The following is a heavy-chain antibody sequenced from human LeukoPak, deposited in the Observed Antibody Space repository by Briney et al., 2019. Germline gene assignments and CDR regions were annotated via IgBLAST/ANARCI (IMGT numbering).Heavy chain of an antibody. CDR2: IIPIFGTA. V-gene: IGHV1-69*13. J-gene: IGHJ5*02. D-gene: IGHD2-21*02. Sequence: ASVTVSCKASGGTFSSYAISWVRQAPGQGLEWMGGIIPIFGTANYAQKFQGRVTITADESTSTAYMELSSLRSEDTAVYYCASLHDCGGDCHHNWFDPWGQGTLVTVSS. CDR1: GGTFSSYA. CDR3: ASLHDCGGDCHHNWFDP.